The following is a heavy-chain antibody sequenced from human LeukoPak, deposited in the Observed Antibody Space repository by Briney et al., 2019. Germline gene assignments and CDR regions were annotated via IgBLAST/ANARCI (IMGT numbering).Heavy chain of an antibody. J-gene: IGHJ4*02. D-gene: IGHD5-12*01. Sequence: PSQTLSLTCTVSGGSISSGGYYWSWIRQHPGKGLEWIGYIYYSGSTYYNPSLKSRVTISVDTSKNQFSLKLSCVTAADTAVYYCARGRRDIVATKSYYFDYWGQGTLVTVSS. CDR2: IYYSGST. V-gene: IGHV4-31*03. CDR1: GGSISSGGYY. CDR3: ARGRRDIVATKSYYFDY.